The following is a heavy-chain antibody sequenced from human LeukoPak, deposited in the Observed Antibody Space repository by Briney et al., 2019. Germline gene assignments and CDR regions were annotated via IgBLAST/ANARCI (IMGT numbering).Heavy chain of an antibody. CDR2: INPNSGGT. J-gene: IGHJ4*02. D-gene: IGHD5-12*01. CDR1: GYTFTCYY. CDR3: ARMGGYSGYETFFDY. Sequence: ASVKVSCKASGYTFTCYYMHWVRQAPGQGLEWMGWINPNSGGTNYAQKFQGRVTMTRDTSISTAYMELSRLRSDDTAVYYCARMGGYSGYETFFDYWGQGTLVTVSS. V-gene: IGHV1-2*02.